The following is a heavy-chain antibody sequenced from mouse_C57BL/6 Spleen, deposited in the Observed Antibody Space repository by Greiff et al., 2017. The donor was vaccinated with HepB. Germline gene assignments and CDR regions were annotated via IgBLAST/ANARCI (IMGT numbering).Heavy chain of an antibody. V-gene: IGHV5-6-3*01. CDR1: GFTFSSYG. CDR3: ARMARTIN. Sequence: EVKLVESGGGLVQPGGSLKLSCAASGFTFSSYGMSWVRQTPDKRLELVATINSNGGSTYYPDSVKGRFTISRDNAKNTRYLQMSSLKYEDTAMYYCARMARTINWGQGTTLTVSS. CDR2: INSNGGST. J-gene: IGHJ2*01.